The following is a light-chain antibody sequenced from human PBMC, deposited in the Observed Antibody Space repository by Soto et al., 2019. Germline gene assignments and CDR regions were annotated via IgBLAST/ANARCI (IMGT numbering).Light chain of an antibody. CDR1: SSDIGGYNY. J-gene: IGLJ1*01. CDR3: TSYTSSSTYV. CDR2: GVT. Sequence: QSALTQPASVSESPGQSITISCAGTSSDIGGYNYVSWYQQHPDKAPKLMIYGVTNRPSGVSDRFSGSKSGNTASPTISGLQAEDEADYYCTSYTSSSTYVFGTGTKVTVL. V-gene: IGLV2-14*01.